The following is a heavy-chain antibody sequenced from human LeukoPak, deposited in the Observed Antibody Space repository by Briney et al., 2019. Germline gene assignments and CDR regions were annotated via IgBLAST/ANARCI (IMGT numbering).Heavy chain of an antibody. V-gene: IGHV4-59*08. CDR2: IYYSGST. CDR1: DGPISNYF. J-gene: IGHJ4*02. CDR3: ARHAKTAHSFDY. Sequence: SETLSLTCIVSDGPISNYFWSWIRQPPGKGLEWIGYIYYSGSTNYNPSLKSRVTISVDTSKNQFSLRLSSVTAADTAVYYCARHAKTAHSFDYWGQGTLVTVSS. D-gene: IGHD1-14*01.